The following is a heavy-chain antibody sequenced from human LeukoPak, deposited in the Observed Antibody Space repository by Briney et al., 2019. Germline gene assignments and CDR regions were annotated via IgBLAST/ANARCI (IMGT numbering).Heavy chain of an antibody. Sequence: GVSLRLSCAASGFTFSSYWMHWVRQAPGKGLVWVSRIKSDGSSTSYADSVKGRFTISRENAKNTLYLQMNSLRAEDTAVYYCARSDWFDPWGQGTLVTVSS. CDR2: IKSDGSST. V-gene: IGHV3-74*01. J-gene: IGHJ5*02. CDR1: GFTFSSYW. CDR3: ARSDWFDP.